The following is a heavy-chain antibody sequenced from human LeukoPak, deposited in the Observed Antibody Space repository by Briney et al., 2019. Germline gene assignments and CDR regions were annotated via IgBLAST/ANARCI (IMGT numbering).Heavy chain of an antibody. V-gene: IGHV3-30*01. D-gene: IGHD2-2*01. J-gene: IGHJ4*02. CDR3: TRDQGAMNDFDY. CDR2: TSNHGNDR. Sequence: GGSLRLSCTDSGFSFSSYAMHWVRQSPGKGLEWVAVTSNHGNDRFYADSVKGRFTISRDNSKKTLYLQMDSLRPEDTGVYYCTRDQGAMNDFDYWGQATLVTVSS. CDR1: GFSFSSYA.